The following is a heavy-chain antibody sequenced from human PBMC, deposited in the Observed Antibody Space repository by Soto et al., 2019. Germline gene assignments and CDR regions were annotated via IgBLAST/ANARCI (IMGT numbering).Heavy chain of an antibody. CDR3: AKAYGVWASEQAYYFDY. D-gene: IGHD3-16*01. J-gene: IGHJ4*02. V-gene: IGHV3-23*01. Sequence: EVQLLDSGGGLVQPGGSLRLSCAASGFTFSNYAMTWVRQGPGKGLEWVSGISGSGGSSYYADSVKGRFTISRDNSKSTVDIQMNSLRAEDTAAYYRAKAYGVWASEQAYYFDYWGQGTLVTVSS. CDR1: GFTFSNYA. CDR2: ISGSGGSS.